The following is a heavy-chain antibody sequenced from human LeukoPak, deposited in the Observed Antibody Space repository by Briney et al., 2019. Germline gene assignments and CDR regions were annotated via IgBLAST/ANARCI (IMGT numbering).Heavy chain of an antibody. CDR3: ARSPYDSSGYHFDY. CDR1: GYTFTSYD. CDR2: MNPNSGNT. V-gene: IGHV1-8*01. D-gene: IGHD3-22*01. Sequence: ASVKVSCKASGYTFTSYDINWVRQATGQGLEWMGWMNPNSGNTGYAQKFQGRVTMTRSTSISTAYMELSSLRSEDTAVYYCARSPYDSSGYHFDYWGQGTLVTVSS. J-gene: IGHJ4*02.